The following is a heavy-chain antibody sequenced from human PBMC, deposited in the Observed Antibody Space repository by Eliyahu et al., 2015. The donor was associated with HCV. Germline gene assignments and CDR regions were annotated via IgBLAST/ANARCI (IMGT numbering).Heavy chain of an antibody. CDR2: IRSTSSYI. J-gene: IGHJ6*02. CDR3: ARDDLRLSDFDV. D-gene: IGHD2-21*02. CDR1: GFTFSSYS. V-gene: IGHV3-21*01. Sequence: EVQLVESGGGLVKPGGSLRLSCVASGFTFSSYSMNWVRQAPGKGLEWVSSIRSTSSYIYYADSVKGRFTISRDNARNSLYLQMNSLRVEDTAVYYCARDDLRLSDFDVWGQGTTVTVSS.